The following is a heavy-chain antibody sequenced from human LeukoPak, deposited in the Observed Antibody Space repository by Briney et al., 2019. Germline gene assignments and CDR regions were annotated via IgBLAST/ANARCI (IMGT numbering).Heavy chain of an antibody. CDR2: INPNSGGT. Sequence: ASVKVSCKASGYTFTGYYMHWVRQAPGQGLEWMGWINPNSGGTNYAQKFQGRVTMTRNTSISTAYMELSSLRSEDTAVYYCARMYYDFWSGRGSYYYYYMDLWGKGTTVTVSS. CDR1: GYTFTGYY. D-gene: IGHD3-3*01. J-gene: IGHJ6*03. V-gene: IGHV1-2*02. CDR3: ARMYYDFWSGRGSYYYYYMDL.